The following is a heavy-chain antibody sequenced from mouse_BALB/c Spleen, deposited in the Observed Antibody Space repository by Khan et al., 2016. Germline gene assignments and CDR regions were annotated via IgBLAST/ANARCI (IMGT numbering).Heavy chain of an antibody. CDR1: GFNIKDTY. J-gene: IGHJ2*01. CDR2: IDPANGNT. Sequence: IQLVQSGAELVKPGASVKLSCTASGFNIKDTYMHWVKQRPEQGLEWIGRIDPANGNTKYDPKFQGKATITADTPSNTAYLQLSSLTSEDTAVYYCARSRLRSYYFDYWGQGNTLTVSS. D-gene: IGHD1-1*01. CDR3: ARSRLRSYYFDY. V-gene: IGHV14-3*02.